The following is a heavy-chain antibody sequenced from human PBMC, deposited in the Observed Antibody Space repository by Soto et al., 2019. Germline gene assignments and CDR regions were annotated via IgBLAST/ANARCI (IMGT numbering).Heavy chain of an antibody. CDR2: ISAYNGNT. Sequence: GSVKVSCKASGYTFTSYGISWVRQAPGQGLEWMGWISAYNGNTNYAQKLQGRVTMTTDTSTSTAYMELRSLRSDDTAVYYCARDWLSQLTIFGVAYYYYGMDVWGQGTTVTVSS. D-gene: IGHD3-3*01. CDR1: GYTFTSYG. J-gene: IGHJ6*02. CDR3: ARDWLSQLTIFGVAYYYYGMDV. V-gene: IGHV1-18*04.